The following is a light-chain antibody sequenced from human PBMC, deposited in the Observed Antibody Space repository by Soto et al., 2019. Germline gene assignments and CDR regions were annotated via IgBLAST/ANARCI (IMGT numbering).Light chain of an antibody. J-gene: IGLJ2*01. Sequence: QSALTQPAPVSGSPGQSITISCTGTSSDVGSYNLVSWYQQHPGKAPKLMIYEGSKRPSGVSNRFSGSKSGNTASLTISGLQAEDEADYYCCSYAGSSTFVFGGGTKVTVL. CDR3: CSYAGSSTFV. CDR1: SSDVGSYNL. CDR2: EGS. V-gene: IGLV2-23*03.